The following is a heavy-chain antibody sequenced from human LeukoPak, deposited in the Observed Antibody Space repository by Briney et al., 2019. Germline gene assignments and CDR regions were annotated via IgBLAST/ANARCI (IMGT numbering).Heavy chain of an antibody. CDR2: ISSSGSTI. CDR1: GFTFSSYE. Sequence: GGSLRLSCAASGFTFSSYEMNWVRQAPGKGLEWVSYISSSGSTIYYADSVKGRFTVSRDNAKNSLFLEMNSLRVEDTFMYYCTRDHRGRLWEWFDPWGQGTLVTVSS. V-gene: IGHV3-48*03. CDR3: TRDHRGRLWEWFDP. D-gene: IGHD1-26*01. J-gene: IGHJ5*02.